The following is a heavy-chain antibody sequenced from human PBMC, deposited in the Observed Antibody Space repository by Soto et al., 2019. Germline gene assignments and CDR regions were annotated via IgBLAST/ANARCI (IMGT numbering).Heavy chain of an antibody. V-gene: IGHV3-23*01. D-gene: IGHD3-3*01. Sequence: GSLRLSCAASGFTFSSYAMSWVRQAPGKGLEWVSAISGSGGSTYYADSVKGRFTISRDNSKNTLYLQMNSLRAEDTALYYCAKDLGPYYDFWSGSDVWGKGTTVTVSS. CDR1: GFTFSSYA. CDR3: AKDLGPYYDFWSGSDV. CDR2: ISGSGGST. J-gene: IGHJ6*04.